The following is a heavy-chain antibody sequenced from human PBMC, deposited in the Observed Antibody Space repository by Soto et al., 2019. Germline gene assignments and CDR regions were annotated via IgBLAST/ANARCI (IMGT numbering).Heavy chain of an antibody. CDR2: MSSTSNIA. CDR1: GFTFTDYS. V-gene: IGHV3-48*02. J-gene: IGHJ4*02. CDR3: ASCYGDYEFPCEY. D-gene: IGHD4-17*01. Sequence: VSLRLSCAGXGFTFTDYSMIWVRQAPGKGLEWISYMSSTSNIAYYVDSVNGRFTTSRDNDKNSLYLQMNSLRDEDTAVYYCASCYGDYEFPCEYWGQGTLVTVSS.